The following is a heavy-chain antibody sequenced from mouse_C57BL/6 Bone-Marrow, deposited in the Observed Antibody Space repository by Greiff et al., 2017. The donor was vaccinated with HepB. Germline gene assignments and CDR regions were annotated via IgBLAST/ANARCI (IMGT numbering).Heavy chain of an antibody. CDR1: GFNIKDDY. Sequence: VQLKESGAELVRPGASVKLSCTASGFNIKDDYMHWVKQRPEQGLEWIGWIDPENGDTEYDSKFQGKATITADTSSNTAYLQLSSLTSEDTAVYYCTRFTTVVARAMDYWGQGTSVTVSS. CDR3: TRFTTVVARAMDY. J-gene: IGHJ4*01. D-gene: IGHD1-1*01. V-gene: IGHV14-4*01. CDR2: IDPENGDT.